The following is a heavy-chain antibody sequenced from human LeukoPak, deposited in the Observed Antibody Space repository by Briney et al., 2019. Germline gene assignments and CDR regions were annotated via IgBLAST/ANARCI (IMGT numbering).Heavy chain of an antibody. CDR1: GYTFTGYY. CDR2: INPNSGGT. D-gene: IGHD6-13*01. J-gene: IGHJ3*02. Sequence: GASVKVSCKASGYTFTGYYMHWVRQAPGQGLEWMGWINPNSGGTNYAQKFQGRVTMTRDTSISAPYMELSRLRSDDTAVYYCARTLVHDAFDIWGQGTMVTVSS. V-gene: IGHV1-2*02. CDR3: ARTLVHDAFDI.